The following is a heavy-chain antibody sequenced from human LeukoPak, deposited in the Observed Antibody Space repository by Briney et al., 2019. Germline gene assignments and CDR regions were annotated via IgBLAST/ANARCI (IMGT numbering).Heavy chain of an antibody. CDR1: GYTFTGYY. Sequence: ASVKVSCKASGYTFTGYYTHWVRQAPGQGLEWMGWINPKSGGTKCAQKFQGRVTMTRDTSITTAYMELSGLRSDDTAVYYCARVQGYGDYFDYWGQGTLLTVSS. CDR2: INPKSGGT. CDR3: ARVQGYGDYFDY. D-gene: IGHD4-17*01. V-gene: IGHV1-2*02. J-gene: IGHJ4*02.